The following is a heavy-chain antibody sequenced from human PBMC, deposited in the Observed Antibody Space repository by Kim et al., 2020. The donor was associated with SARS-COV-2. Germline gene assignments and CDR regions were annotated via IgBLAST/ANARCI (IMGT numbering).Heavy chain of an antibody. CDR3: AGALYYYDSSGYYFGY. Sequence: SVKVSCKASGGTFSSYAISWVRQAPGQGLEWMGGIIPIFGTANYAQKFQGRVTITADESTSTAYMELSSLRSEDTAVYYCAGALYYYDSSGYYFGYWGQGTLVTVSS. V-gene: IGHV1-69*13. CDR2: IIPIFGTA. CDR1: GGTFSSYA. D-gene: IGHD3-22*01. J-gene: IGHJ4*02.